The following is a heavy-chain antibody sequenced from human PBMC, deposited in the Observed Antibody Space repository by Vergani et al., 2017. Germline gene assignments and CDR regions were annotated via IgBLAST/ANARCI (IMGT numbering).Heavy chain of an antibody. Sequence: QVQLVESGGGVVQRGGSLRLSCATSGFTLSNSDMQWIRQGPGKGLEFVAFIQFVGSNQYYADSVKGRLTLSRDFSKNTLYLQMNSLRTDDTATYYCAKHFRGWGIDYWGQGTQVIVSS. D-gene: IGHD3-16*01. V-gene: IGHV3-30*02. CDR2: IQFVGSNQ. CDR3: AKHFRGWGIDY. J-gene: IGHJ4*02. CDR1: GFTLSNSD.